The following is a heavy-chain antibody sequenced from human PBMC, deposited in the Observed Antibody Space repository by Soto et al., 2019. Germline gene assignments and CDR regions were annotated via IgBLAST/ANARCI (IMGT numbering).Heavy chain of an antibody. D-gene: IGHD6-6*01. CDR2: MNPNSGNT. CDR1: GYTFTSYD. Sequence: QVQLVQSGAEVKKPGASVKVSCKASGYTFTSYDINWVRQATGQGLEWMGWMNPNSGNTGYAQKFQGRVTMTRNTSISTAYMELSSLRSEDMAVYYCARGRSIAARPNSFYYYYYGMDVWGQGTTVTVSS. CDR3: ARGRSIAARPNSFYYYYYGMDV. V-gene: IGHV1-8*01. J-gene: IGHJ6*02.